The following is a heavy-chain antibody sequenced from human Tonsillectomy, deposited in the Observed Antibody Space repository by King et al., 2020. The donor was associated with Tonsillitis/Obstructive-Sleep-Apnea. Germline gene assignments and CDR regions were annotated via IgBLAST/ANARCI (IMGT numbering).Heavy chain of an antibody. CDR2: ISDDGSKK. D-gene: IGHD1-1*01. V-gene: IGHV3-30*04. J-gene: IGHJ4*02. CDR1: GFNFSSYA. Sequence: VQLVESGGGVVQPGRSLRLSCAASGFNFSSYAMHWVRQAPGKGLEWVAVISDDGSKKYYADSVKGRFTFSRDKSKNTLYLRMNSLTTEDAAVYYCARGEYDPYYFDYWGLGTLVTVSS. CDR3: ARGEYDPYYFDY.